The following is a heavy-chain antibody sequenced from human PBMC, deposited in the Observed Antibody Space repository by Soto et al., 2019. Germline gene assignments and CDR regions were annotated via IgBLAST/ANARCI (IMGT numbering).Heavy chain of an antibody. V-gene: IGHV1-2*04. CDR3: AREKVGYCSSTSCRTYYYYGMDV. Sequence: QVQLVQSGAEVKKPGASVKVSCKASGYTFTGYYMHWVRQAPGQGLEWMGWINPNSGGTNYAQKFQGWVTMTRDTSISTAYMELSRLRSADTAVYYCAREKVGYCSSTSCRTYYYYGMDVWGQGTTVTVSS. D-gene: IGHD2-2*01. J-gene: IGHJ6*02. CDR2: INPNSGGT. CDR1: GYTFTGYY.